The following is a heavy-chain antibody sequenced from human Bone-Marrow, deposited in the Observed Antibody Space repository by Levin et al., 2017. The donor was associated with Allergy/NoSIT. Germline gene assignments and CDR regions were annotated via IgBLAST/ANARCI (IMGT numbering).Heavy chain of an antibody. J-gene: IGHJ4*02. Sequence: SETLSLTCTVSGGSISSGGYYWSWIRQHPVTGLEWIGYIYDSGATYYNPSLKSRVTISVDTSKNQFSLRLSSMTAADTAVYYCARDSLGRLDYWGQGTLVTVSS. CDR1: GGSISSGGYY. V-gene: IGHV4-31*03. CDR2: IYDSGAT. CDR3: ARDSLGRLDY. D-gene: IGHD3-10*01.